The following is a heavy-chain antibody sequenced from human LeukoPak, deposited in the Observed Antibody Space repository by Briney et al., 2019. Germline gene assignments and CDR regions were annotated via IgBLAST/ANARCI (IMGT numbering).Heavy chain of an antibody. CDR3: ARQLYSSSSRTRYYYYYYMDV. V-gene: IGHV1-18*01. D-gene: IGHD6-6*01. Sequence: ASVKVSCKASGYTFTSYGISWVRQVPGQGLEWMGWISAYNDNTNYAQKLQGRVTMTTDTSTSTAYMELRSLRSDDTAVYYCARQLYSSSSRTRYYYYYYMDVWGKGTTVTVSS. CDR1: GYTFTSYG. J-gene: IGHJ6*03. CDR2: ISAYNDNT.